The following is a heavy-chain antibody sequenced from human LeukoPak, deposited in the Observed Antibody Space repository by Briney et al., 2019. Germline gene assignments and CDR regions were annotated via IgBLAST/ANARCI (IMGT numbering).Heavy chain of an antibody. CDR2: INPNSGGT. D-gene: IGHD6-13*01. CDR3: ARPYSSSWSSIDWFDP. V-gene: IGHV1-2*02. J-gene: IGHJ5*02. Sequence: ASVKVSCKASGYTFTGYYMHWVRQAPGQGLEWMGWINPNSGGTNYAQKFQGRVTMTRDTSISTAYMELSRLRSDDTAVYYCARPYSSSWSSIDWFDPWGQGTLVTVSS. CDR1: GYTFTGYY.